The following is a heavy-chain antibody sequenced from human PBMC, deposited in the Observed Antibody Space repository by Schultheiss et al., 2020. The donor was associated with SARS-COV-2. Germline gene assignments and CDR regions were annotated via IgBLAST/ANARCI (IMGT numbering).Heavy chain of an antibody. CDR3: ARVLLWFGESYYGMDV. V-gene: IGHV3-9*01. Sequence: GGSLRLSCAASGFTFSSYAMHWVRQAPGKGLEWVSGISWNSGSIGYADSVKGRFTISRDNAKNSLYLQMNSLRAEDTAVYYCARVLLWFGESYYGMDVWGQGTTVTVSS. CDR1: GFTFSSYA. J-gene: IGHJ6*02. D-gene: IGHD3-10*01. CDR2: ISWNSGSI.